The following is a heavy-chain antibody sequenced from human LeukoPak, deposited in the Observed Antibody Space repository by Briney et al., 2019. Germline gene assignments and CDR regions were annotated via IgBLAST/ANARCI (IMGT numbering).Heavy chain of an antibody. CDR1: DYTLTNLS. CDR2: FDPEDGET. J-gene: IGHJ3*02. Sequence: ASVKSSCKVSDYTLTNLSCNWVRQLPGKGLGWRGGFDPEDGETIYAQKFQGRVTITRDMSTSTAYMELSSLRSEDTAVYYCAARPRRPDGAFDIWGQGTMVTVSS. D-gene: IGHD1-1*01. CDR3: AARPRRPDGAFDI. V-gene: IGHV1-24*01.